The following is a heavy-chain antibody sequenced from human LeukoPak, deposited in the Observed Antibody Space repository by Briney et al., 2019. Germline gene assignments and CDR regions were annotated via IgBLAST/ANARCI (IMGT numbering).Heavy chain of an antibody. CDR1: GGSISSSSYY. D-gene: IGHD6-13*01. CDR3: ARAERGSSSRAEWFDP. CDR2: IYYSGST. V-gene: IGHV4-39*07. J-gene: IGHJ5*02. Sequence: SETLSLTCTVSGGSISSSSYYWGWIRQPPGKGLEWIGSIYYSGSTYYNPSLKSRVTISVDTSKNQFSLKLSSVTAADTAVYYCARAERGSSSRAEWFDPWGQGTLVTVSS.